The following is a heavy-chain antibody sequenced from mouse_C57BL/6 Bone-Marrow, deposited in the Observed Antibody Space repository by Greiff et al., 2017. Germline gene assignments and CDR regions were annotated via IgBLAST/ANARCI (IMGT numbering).Heavy chain of an antibody. V-gene: IGHV1-7*01. D-gene: IGHD1-1*01. CDR3: ARGSYEDYYAMDD. Sequence: VQLQQSGAELAKPGASVKLSCKASGYTFTSYWMHWVKQRPGQGLEWIGYINPSSGDTKYNQKFKDKATLTADKSSSTAYMQLSSLTYEGSAVYDCARGSYEDYYAMDDWGQGTSVTVSS. CDR1: GYTFTSYW. J-gene: IGHJ4*01. CDR2: INPSSGDT.